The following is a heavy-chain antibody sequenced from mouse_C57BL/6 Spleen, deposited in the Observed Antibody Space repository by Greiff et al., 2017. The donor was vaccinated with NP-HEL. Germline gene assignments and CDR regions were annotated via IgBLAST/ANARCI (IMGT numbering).Heavy chain of an antibody. CDR1: GFSLTSYG. D-gene: IGHD3-2*02. CDR2: IWSDGST. Sequence: VKLMESGPGLVAPSQSLSITCTVSGFSLTSYGVHWVRQPPGKGLEWLVVIWSDGSTTYNSALKSRLSISKDNSKSQVFLKMNSLQTDDTAMYYCARHETAQATFYAMDYWGQGTSVTVSS. V-gene: IGHV2-6-1*01. CDR3: ARHETAQATFYAMDY. J-gene: IGHJ4*01.